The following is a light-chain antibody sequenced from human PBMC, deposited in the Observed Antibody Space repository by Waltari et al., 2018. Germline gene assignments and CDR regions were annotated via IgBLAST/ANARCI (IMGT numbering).Light chain of an antibody. Sequence: IQMTQSPSSLSASVGDRVTNTFRASQGISNALAWYQQQPGKARKLLLYVASRLESGVASRFSGSGSSAYFTLTISSLQPENCATYHCQQYYGSYSFGQGTRLEIK. V-gene: IGKV1-NL1*01. CDR1: QGISNA. CDR2: VAS. J-gene: IGKJ2*01. CDR3: QQYYGSYS.